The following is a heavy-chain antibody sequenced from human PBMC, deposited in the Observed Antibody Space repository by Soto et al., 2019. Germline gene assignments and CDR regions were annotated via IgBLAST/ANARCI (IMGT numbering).Heavy chain of an antibody. J-gene: IGHJ4*02. D-gene: IGHD2-2*01. CDR1: GFTFSSYG. V-gene: IGHV3-33*01. CDR2: IWYDGSNK. CDR3: ARALSHQLLYFDY. Sequence: QVQLVESGGGVVQPGRSLRLSCAASGFTFSSYGMHWVRQAPGKGLEWVAVIWYDGSNKYYADSVKGRFTISRDNSKNTLYLQMNSLRAEDTAVYYCARALSHQLLYFDYWGQGTLVTVSS.